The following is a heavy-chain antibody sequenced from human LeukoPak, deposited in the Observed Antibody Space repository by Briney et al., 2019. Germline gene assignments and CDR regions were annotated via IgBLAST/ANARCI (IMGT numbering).Heavy chain of an antibody. V-gene: IGHV1-2*02. CDR1: GYTFTGYY. Sequence: ASVKVSCKASGYTFTGYYMHWVRQAPGQGLEWMGWINPNSGGTNYAQKFQGRVTMTRDTSTSTVYMELSSLRSEDTAVYYCAREKYYVVPGDAFDIWGQGTMVTVSS. D-gene: IGHD3-16*01. J-gene: IGHJ3*02. CDR2: INPNSGGT. CDR3: AREKYYVVPGDAFDI.